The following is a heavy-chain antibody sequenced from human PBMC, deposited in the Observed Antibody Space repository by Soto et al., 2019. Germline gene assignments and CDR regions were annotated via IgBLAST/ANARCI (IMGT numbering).Heavy chain of an antibody. J-gene: IGHJ4*02. V-gene: IGHV4-4*02. CDR1: GDSISRSHW. Sequence: QVQLQESGPGLVRPSGALSVTCAVSGDSISRSHWWSWVRQSPGKGLEWIGEISNSGITNYNPSLKCRCTISGDKSKNQLSLKLTSVTAADTAVYYCARVRYDRRGFCHWGQGTLVSVSS. CDR2: ISNSGIT. CDR3: ARVRYDRRGFCH. D-gene: IGHD3-22*01.